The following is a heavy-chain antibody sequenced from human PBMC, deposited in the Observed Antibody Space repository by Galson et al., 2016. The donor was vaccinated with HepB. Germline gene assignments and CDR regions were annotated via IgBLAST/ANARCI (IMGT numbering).Heavy chain of an antibody. CDR3: VRRDGRTGYFDY. Sequence: QSGAEVKKPGESLKISCKGSGYNFTSYWIGWVRQMPGKGLEWMGMIYPGDSDTRYSPSFQGQVTISADKSISTAYLQLSSLKASDTGIYFCVRRDGRTGYFDYWGQGTLVTVSS. V-gene: IGHV5-51*01. CDR1: GYNFTSYW. J-gene: IGHJ4*02. D-gene: IGHD2-21*02. CDR2: IYPGDSDT.